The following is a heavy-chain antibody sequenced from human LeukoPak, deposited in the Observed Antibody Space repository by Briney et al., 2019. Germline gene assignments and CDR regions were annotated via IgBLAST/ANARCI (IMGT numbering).Heavy chain of an antibody. V-gene: IGHV4-61*02. Sequence: SETLSLTCSVSGDSIKSGRYFCRWIRQPAGEGLEWIGRIRTSGSNKYNPYPKSGVTISVDTSKNQFSLRLTSVTAADTAVYYCASLVHYDFWSGYFRPSDAIDVWGQGTAVTVSS. CDR1: GDSIKSGRYF. D-gene: IGHD3-3*01. CDR3: ASLVHYDFWSGYFRPSDAIDV. CDR2: IRTSGSN. J-gene: IGHJ3*01.